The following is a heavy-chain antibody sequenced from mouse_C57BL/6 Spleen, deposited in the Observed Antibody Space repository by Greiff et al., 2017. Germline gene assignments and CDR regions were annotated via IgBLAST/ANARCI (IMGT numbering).Heavy chain of an antibody. Sequence: EVQGVESGGGLVKPGGSLKLSCAASGFTFSDYGMHWVRQAPETGLEWVAYISSGSSTLYYADTVKGRFTISRDNAKNTLFLQMTSLRSEDTAMYYCASFAYWGQGTLVTVSA. CDR1: GFTFSDYG. V-gene: IGHV5-17*01. CDR3: ASFAY. CDR2: ISSGSSTL. J-gene: IGHJ3*01.